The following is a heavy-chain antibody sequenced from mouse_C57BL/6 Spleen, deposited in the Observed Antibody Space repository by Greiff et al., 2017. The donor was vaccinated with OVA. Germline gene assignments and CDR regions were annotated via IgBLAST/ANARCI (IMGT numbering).Heavy chain of an antibody. D-gene: IGHD1-1*01. CDR1: GYTFTSYW. CDR2: IDPSDSYT. V-gene: IGHV1-69*01. CDR3: ARSGYGSSYFAY. J-gene: IGHJ3*01. Sequence: VQLQQPGAELVMPGASVKLSCKASGYTFTSYWMHWVKPRPGQGLEWIGEIDPSDSYTNYNQKFKGKSTLTVDKSSSTAYMQLSSLTSEDSAVYYCARSGYGSSYFAYWGQGTLVTVSA.